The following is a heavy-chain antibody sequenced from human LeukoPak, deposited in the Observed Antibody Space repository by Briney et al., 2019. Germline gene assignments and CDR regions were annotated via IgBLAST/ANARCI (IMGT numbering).Heavy chain of an antibody. CDR3: AKSGGSGWYWNFAFDI. CDR2: ISGDGDNT. D-gene: IGHD6-19*01. J-gene: IGHJ3*02. V-gene: IGHV3-23*01. CDR1: GFIFSSYA. Sequence: PGGSLRLSCAASGFIFSSYAMNWVRQAPGKGLEWVSAISGDGDNTYYADSVKGRFTISSDNSKNTLYLQMNSLRAEDTAVYYCAKSGGSGWYWNFAFDIWGQGTMVTVSS.